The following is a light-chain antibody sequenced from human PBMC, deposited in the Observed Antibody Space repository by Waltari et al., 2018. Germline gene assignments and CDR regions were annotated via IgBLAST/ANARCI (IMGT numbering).Light chain of an antibody. CDR3: QSYDSSLTGSWV. CDR2: GIN. Sequence: QSVLTQPPSVSGAPGQRVTISCTGSGSNIGAGFDVHWYQQLPGTAPKLLVYGINSRPSGVPDRFSASKSGTSASLAITGLQAEDEADYYCQSYDSSLTGSWVFGGGTKLTVL. CDR1: GSNIGAGFD. J-gene: IGLJ3*02. V-gene: IGLV1-40*01.